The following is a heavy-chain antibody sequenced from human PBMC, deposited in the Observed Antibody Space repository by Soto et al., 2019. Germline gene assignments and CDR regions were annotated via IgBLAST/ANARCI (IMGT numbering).Heavy chain of an antibody. CDR3: ARAPYFGSGTYYYYALDV. CDR2: ISSSAGTI. J-gene: IGHJ6*02. D-gene: IGHD3-10*01. CDR1: GLTFSDHY. V-gene: IGHV3-11*01. Sequence: QVQLVESGGGLVKPGGSLRLSCAASGLTFSDHYMTWIRQAPGKGLEWISYISSSAGTIYYADSVKGRFTISRDNAKNSLYLQMTNLRAEDTAVYCCARAPYFGSGTYYYYALDVWGQGTTVTVSS.